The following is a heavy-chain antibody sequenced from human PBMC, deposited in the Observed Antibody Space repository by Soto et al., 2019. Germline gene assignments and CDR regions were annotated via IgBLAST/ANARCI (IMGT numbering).Heavy chain of an antibody. CDR3: AVYGSVIEAAVIIRFDY. CDR2: ISAYNGNT. D-gene: IGHD3-3*01. V-gene: IGHV1-18*01. CDR1: GYTFTSYG. J-gene: IGHJ4*02. Sequence: ASVKVSCKASGYTFTSYGISWVRQAPGQGLEWMGWISAYNGNTNYAQKLQGRVTMTTDTSTSTAYMELRSLRSDDTAVYYCAVYGSVIEAAVIIRFDYWGQGTLVTVSS.